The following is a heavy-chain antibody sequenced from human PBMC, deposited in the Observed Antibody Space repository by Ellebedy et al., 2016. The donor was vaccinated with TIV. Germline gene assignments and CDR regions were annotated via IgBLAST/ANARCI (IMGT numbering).Heavy chain of an antibody. CDR2: INSNGGTT. D-gene: IGHD3-22*01. J-gene: IGHJ4*02. V-gene: IGHV3-64D*06. CDR1: GFTFSTFA. Sequence: PGGSLRLSCSASGFTFSTFAMHWVRQAPGKGFEHVSSINSNGGTTYYADSAKGRFTISRDNSKDTLFLQMSSLRPEDTAVYYCVKDLSDSSGNPDSWGQGTLVTVSS. CDR3: VKDLSDSSGNPDS.